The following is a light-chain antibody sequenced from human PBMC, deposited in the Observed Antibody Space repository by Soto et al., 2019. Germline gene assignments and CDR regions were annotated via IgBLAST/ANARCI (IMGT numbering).Light chain of an antibody. CDR1: QDISNY. V-gene: IGKV1-33*01. Sequence: DIQMTQSPSSLSASVGDRVTITCQASQDISNYLNWYQQKPGKAPKLLIYDASNLETGVTSRFSGSGSGTDFTFTISSLQPEDIAKYYGQQYDNLPRATFGQGTRLEIK. CDR3: QQYDNLPRAT. CDR2: DAS. J-gene: IGKJ5*01.